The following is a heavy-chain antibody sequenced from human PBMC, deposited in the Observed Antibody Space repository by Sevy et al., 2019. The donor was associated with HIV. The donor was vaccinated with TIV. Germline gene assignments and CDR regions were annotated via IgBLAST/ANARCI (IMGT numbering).Heavy chain of an antibody. CDR1: GGSFSGYY. J-gene: IGHJ3*02. D-gene: IGHD2-2*01. CDR2: INHSGST. CDR3: ARHCSSSSCSHAFDI. Sequence: SETLSLTCAVYGGSFSGYYWSWIRQPPGKGLEWVGEINHSGSTNYNPSLKRGVTISVDTSNNQFSLKLGSDTAADTAVYYCARHCSSSSCSHAFDIWGQGTMVTVSS. V-gene: IGHV4-34*01.